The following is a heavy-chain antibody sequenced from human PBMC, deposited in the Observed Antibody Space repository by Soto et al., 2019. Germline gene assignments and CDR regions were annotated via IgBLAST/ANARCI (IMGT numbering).Heavy chain of an antibody. Sequence: ASVKVSCKASGYTFTSYGISWVRQAPGQGLEWMGWISAYNGNTNYAQKLQGRVTMTTETSTSTAYMELRSLRSDDTAVYYCARDLTAVRGYYYYYYMDVWGKGTTVTVSS. CDR1: GYTFTSYG. CDR3: ARDLTAVRGYYYYYYMDV. CDR2: ISAYNGNT. J-gene: IGHJ6*03. D-gene: IGHD3-10*01. V-gene: IGHV1-18*01.